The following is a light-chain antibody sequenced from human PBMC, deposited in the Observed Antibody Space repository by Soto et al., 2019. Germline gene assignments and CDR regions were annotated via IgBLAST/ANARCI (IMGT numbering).Light chain of an antibody. Sequence: QSALTQSASVSGSPGQSITISCTGTSCDVGGYNYVSWYQQHPGKAPKLIIYDVSNRPSGVSTRFSGSKSGNTASLTISGLKAEDEADYSCSSYTSTNSWVFGGGTKLTVL. CDR2: DVS. CDR1: SCDVGGYNY. CDR3: SSYTSTNSWV. V-gene: IGLV2-14*01. J-gene: IGLJ3*02.